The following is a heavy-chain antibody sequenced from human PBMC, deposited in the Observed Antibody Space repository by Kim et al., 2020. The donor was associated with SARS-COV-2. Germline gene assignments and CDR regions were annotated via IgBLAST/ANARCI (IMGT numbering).Heavy chain of an antibody. J-gene: IGHJ3*02. CDR3: ARDRVSGSYRAFGI. Sequence: AQKVQGRVTMDRDTSPSTVYMEVSSLRSEDTAVYYCARDRVSGSYRAFGIWGQGTMVTVSS. V-gene: IGHV1-46*01. D-gene: IGHD1-26*01.